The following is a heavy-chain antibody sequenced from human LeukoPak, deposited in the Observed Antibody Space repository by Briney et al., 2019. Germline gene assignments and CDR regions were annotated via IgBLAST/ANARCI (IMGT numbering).Heavy chain of an antibody. V-gene: IGHV3-74*03. CDR2: IKFDGKVI. J-gene: IGHJ4*02. CDR1: GFTFIAYW. D-gene: IGHD2-15*01. CDR3: ARGIAPEESVAIDY. Sequence: GGSLRLSCAAYGFTFIAYWMYWVRQAPGQGLEYVSRIKFDGKVITYADSVEGRFTIARDNARNIVSLQMSGLRAEDTAVYYCARGIAPEESVAIDYWGQGTLVTVSS.